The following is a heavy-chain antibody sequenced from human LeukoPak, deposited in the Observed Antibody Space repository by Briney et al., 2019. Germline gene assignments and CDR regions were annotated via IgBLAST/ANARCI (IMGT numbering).Heavy chain of an antibody. J-gene: IGHJ3*02. CDR2: IYYSGST. V-gene: IGHV4-39*07. D-gene: IGHD2-21*02. Sequence: KASETLSLTCTVSGGSISSSSYYWGWIRQPPGKGLEWIGSIYYSGSTYYNPSLRSRVTIPVDTSKNQFSLKLSSVTAADTAVYYCARDPLTYAFDIWGQGTMVTVSS. CDR3: ARDPLTYAFDI. CDR1: GGSISSSSYY.